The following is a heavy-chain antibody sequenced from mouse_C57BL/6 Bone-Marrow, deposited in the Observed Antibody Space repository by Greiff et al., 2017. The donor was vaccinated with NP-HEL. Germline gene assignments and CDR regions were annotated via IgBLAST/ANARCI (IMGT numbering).Heavy chain of an antibody. D-gene: IGHD2-5*01. CDR2: IDPANGNT. V-gene: IGHV14-3*01. CDR1: GFNIKNTY. CDR3: ASGVVTTTNAMDY. J-gene: IGHJ4*01. Sequence: EVMLVESVAELVRTGASVKLSCTASGFNIKNTYMHWVKQRPEQGLEWIGRIDPANGNTKYAPKFQGKATITADTSSNTAYLQLSSLTSEDTAIYYCASGVVTTTNAMDYWGQGTSVTVSS.